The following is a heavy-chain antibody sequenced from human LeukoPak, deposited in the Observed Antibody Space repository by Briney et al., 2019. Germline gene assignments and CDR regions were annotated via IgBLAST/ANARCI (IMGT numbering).Heavy chain of an antibody. CDR1: GFTFSNYA. CDR3: ARGPTDIVVVPAAMNYGMDV. J-gene: IGHJ6*02. Sequence: GGSLRLSCAASGFTFSNYAMSWVRQAPGKGLAWVSGISGSGTSTYYADSVKGRFTISVDTSKNQFSLKLSSVTAADTAVYYCARGPTDIVVVPAAMNYGMDVWGQGTTVTVSS. V-gene: IGHV3-23*01. D-gene: IGHD2-2*01. CDR2: ISGSGTST.